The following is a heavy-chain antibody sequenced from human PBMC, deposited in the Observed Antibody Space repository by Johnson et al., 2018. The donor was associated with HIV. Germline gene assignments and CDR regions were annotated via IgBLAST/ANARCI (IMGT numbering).Heavy chain of an antibody. CDR3: AKDSAAAGRGEAFDI. D-gene: IGHD6-13*01. Sequence: VHLVESGGGLVQPGGSLRLSCAASGFTVSSSYMSWVRQAPGKGLEWVAFIRYDGSNKYYADSVKGRFTISRDNSKNTLYLQMNSLRAEDTAMYQCAKDSAAAGRGEAFDIWGQGTMVTVSS. CDR2: IRYDGSNK. V-gene: IGHV3-30*02. CDR1: GFTVSSSY. J-gene: IGHJ3*02.